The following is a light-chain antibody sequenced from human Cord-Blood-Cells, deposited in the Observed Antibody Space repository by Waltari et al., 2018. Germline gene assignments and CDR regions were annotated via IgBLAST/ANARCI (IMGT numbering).Light chain of an antibody. J-gene: IGLJ1*01. V-gene: IGLV2-11*01. CDR2: DVS. CDR1: SSDVGGYNY. Sequence: QSALTQPRSVSGSPGQSVTISCTGTSSDVGGYNYVSWYQQHPGKAPKLMIYDVSKRPSGVPDRFSGSKSCNTVSLTISGLQAEDEADYYCCSYAGSYTYVFGTGTKVTVL. CDR3: CSYAGSYTYV.